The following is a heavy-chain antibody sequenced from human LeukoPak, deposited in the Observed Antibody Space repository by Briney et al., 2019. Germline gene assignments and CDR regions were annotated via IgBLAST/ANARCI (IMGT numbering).Heavy chain of an antibody. V-gene: IGHV4-59*08. J-gene: IGHJ6*03. CDR2: IYVTGN. CDR3: ARHIGGGIEDMDV. CDR1: GGSIGTYY. Sequence: SETLSLTRTVSGGSIGTYYWSWVRQSPGKGLEWIGYIYVTGNRYNPYLQSRVTISVDTSRNQFFLKMSSVTAADTAVYYCARHIGGGIEDMDVWGKGTKVTVSS. D-gene: IGHD3-16*02.